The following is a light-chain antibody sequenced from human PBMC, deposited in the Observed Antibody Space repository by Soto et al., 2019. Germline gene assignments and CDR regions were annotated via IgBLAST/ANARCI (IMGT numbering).Light chain of an antibody. CDR1: SSDVGSYNL. CDR3: SSYTTSSTLYV. J-gene: IGLJ1*01. Sequence: QFVLTQPASVSGSPGQSITISCTGTSSDVGSYNLVSWYQQHPGKAPKLMIYDVRNRPSGISNRFSGSKSGNTASLTISGLQAEDEADYYCSSYTTSSTLYVFGTGTKVTVL. V-gene: IGLV2-14*02. CDR2: DVR.